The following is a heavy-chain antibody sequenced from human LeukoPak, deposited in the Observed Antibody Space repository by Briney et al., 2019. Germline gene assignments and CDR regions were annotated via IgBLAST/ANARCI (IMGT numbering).Heavy chain of an antibody. D-gene: IGHD2-8*01. Sequence: SETLSLTCTVSGGSLSSYYWSWIRQPAGKGLEWIGRIYTSGSTNYNPSLKSRVTMSVDTSKNQFSLKLSSVTAADTAVYYCARSLGYCTNGVCPRYFDYWGQGTLVTVSS. V-gene: IGHV4-4*07. CDR2: IYTSGST. J-gene: IGHJ4*02. CDR3: ARSLGYCTNGVCPRYFDY. CDR1: GGSLSSYY.